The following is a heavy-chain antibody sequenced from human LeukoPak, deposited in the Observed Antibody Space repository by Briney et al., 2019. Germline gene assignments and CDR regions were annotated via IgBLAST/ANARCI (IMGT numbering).Heavy chain of an antibody. Sequence: PGGSLRLSCAASGFIFSSYWMHWVRQAPGKGLLWVSRINADGSSTDYAESVKGRFTISRDNAKNTLYLQMNSLRAEDTAVYYCASGRVGGTWGQGTLVTVSS. CDR2: INADGSST. CDR1: GFIFSSYW. CDR3: ASGRVGGT. V-gene: IGHV3-74*01. J-gene: IGHJ5*02. D-gene: IGHD2-15*01.